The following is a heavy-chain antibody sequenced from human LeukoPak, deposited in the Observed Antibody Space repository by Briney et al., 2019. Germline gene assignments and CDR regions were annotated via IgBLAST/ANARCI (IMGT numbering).Heavy chain of an antibody. CDR1: GGSISSSSYY. CDR2: IYYSGST. D-gene: IGHD2-2*01. Sequence: SETLSLTCTVSGGSISSSSYYWGWIRQPPGKGLEWIGRIYYSGSTYYNPSLKSRVTISVDTSKNQFSLKLSSVTAADTAVYYCASLCSSAGCYAGSYYGMDVWGQGTTVTVSS. CDR3: ASLCSSAGCYAGSYYGMDV. V-gene: IGHV4-39*01. J-gene: IGHJ6*02.